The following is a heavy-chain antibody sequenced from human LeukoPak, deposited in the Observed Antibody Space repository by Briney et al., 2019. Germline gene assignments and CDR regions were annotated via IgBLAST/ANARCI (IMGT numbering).Heavy chain of an antibody. V-gene: IGHV3-33*01. J-gene: IGHJ4*02. CDR1: GFTFSSYG. CDR2: IWYDGSNK. Sequence: GGSLRLSCAASGFTFSSYGMHWVRQAPVKGLEWVAVIWYDGSNKYYADSVKGRFTISRDNSKNTLYLQMNSLRAEDTAVYYCAREVEVYFDSSALDYWGQGTLVTVSS. D-gene: IGHD3-22*01. CDR3: AREVEVYFDSSALDY.